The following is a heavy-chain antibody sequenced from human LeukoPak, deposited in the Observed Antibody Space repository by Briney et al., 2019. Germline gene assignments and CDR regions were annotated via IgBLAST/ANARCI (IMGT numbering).Heavy chain of an antibody. J-gene: IGHJ4*02. Sequence: ASVKVSCKASGYTFTGYYMHWVRQAPGQGLEWMGWINPNSGGTNYAQKFQGRVTMTRDTSISTAYMELSRLRSDDTAEYHCARDHSSGWYPPGTLDYWGQGTLVTVSS. CDR3: ARDHSSGWYPPGTLDY. V-gene: IGHV1-2*02. D-gene: IGHD6-19*01. CDR2: INPNSGGT. CDR1: GYTFTGYY.